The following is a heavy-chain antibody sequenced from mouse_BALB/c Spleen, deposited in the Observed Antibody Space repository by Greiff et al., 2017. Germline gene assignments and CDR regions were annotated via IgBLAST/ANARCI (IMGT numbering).Heavy chain of an antibody. CDR1: GFTFSSYA. CDR3: ARNWVPYYAMDY. D-gene: IGHD4-1*01. Sequence: EVHLVESGGGLVKPGGSLKLSCAASGFTFSSYAMSWVRQTPEKRLEWVASISSGGSTYYPDSVKGRFTISRDNARNILYLQMSSLRSEDTAMFYCARNWVPYYAMDYWGQGTSVTVSS. CDR2: ISSGGST. J-gene: IGHJ4*01. V-gene: IGHV5-6-5*01.